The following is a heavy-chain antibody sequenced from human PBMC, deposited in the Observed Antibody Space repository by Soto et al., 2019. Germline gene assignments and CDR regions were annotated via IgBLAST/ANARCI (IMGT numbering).Heavy chain of an antibody. CDR1: GGTFSSYA. CDR2: IIPIFGTA. J-gene: IGHJ4*02. Sequence: GASVKVSCKASGGTFSSYAISWVRQAPGQGLEWMGGIIPIFGTANYAQKFQGRVTITADESTSTAYMELSSLRSEDTAVYYCARSWFGEITIDYWGQGTLVTVS. D-gene: IGHD3-10*01. CDR3: ARSWFGEITIDY. V-gene: IGHV1-69*13.